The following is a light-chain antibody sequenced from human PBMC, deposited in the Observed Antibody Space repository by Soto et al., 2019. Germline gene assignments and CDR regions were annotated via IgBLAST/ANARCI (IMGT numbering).Light chain of an antibody. V-gene: IGKV1-5*03. CDR2: KAS. CDR3: QHYNSYSEA. Sequence: DIQMTQSPSTLSGSVGDRVTITCRASRTISSWVAWYQQKPRQAPKLLIYKASTLKSGVPPRFSASGSGTEFTLTISSLQPDDFQTYYCQHYNSYSEAFGQGTKVELK. CDR1: RTISSW. J-gene: IGKJ1*01.